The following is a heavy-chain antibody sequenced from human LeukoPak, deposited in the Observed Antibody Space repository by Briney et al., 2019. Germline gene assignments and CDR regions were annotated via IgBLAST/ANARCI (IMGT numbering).Heavy chain of an antibody. CDR1: GFTFSSYG. J-gene: IGHJ4*02. V-gene: IGHV3-30*02. D-gene: IGHD6-13*01. Sequence: GGSLRLSCAASGFTFSSYGMRWVRQAPGKGLEWVAFIRYDGSNKYYADSVKGRFTISRDNSKNTLYLQMNSLRAEDTAVYYCAKEAAIYSSRISKWGQGALVTVSS. CDR3: AKEAAIYSSRISK. CDR2: IRYDGSNK.